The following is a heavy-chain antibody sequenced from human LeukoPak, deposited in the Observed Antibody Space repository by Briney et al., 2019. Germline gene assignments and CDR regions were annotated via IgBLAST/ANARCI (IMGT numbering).Heavy chain of an antibody. CDR2: INPSGGST. CDR3: ARADYDFWSGYYPGYFDY. CDR1: GYTFTSYY. Sequence: ASVKVSCKASGYTFTSYYMHWVRQAPGHGLEWMGIINPSGGSTSYAQKFQGRVTMTRDMSTSTVYMELSSLRSEDTAVYYCARADYDFWSGYYPGYFDYWGQGTLVTVSS. V-gene: IGHV1-46*01. D-gene: IGHD3-3*01. J-gene: IGHJ4*02.